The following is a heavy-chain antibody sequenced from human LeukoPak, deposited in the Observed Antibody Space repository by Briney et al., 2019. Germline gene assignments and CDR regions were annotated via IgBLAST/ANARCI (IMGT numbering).Heavy chain of an antibody. CDR3: AKDRGYDILTGAYYYGMDV. CDR2: ISYDGSNK. J-gene: IGHJ6*02. V-gene: IGHV3-30*18. D-gene: IGHD3-9*01. CDR1: GFTFSSYG. Sequence: GGSLRLSCAASGFTFSSYGMHWVRQAPGKGLEWVAVISYDGSNKYYADSVKGRFTISRDNSKNTLYLQMNSLRAEDTAVYYRAKDRGYDILTGAYYYGMDVWGQGTTVTVSS.